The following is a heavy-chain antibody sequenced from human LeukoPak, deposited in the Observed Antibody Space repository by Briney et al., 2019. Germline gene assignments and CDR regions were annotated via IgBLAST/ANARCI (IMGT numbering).Heavy chain of an antibody. CDR2: INHSGST. D-gene: IGHD1-26*01. Sequence: SETLSLTCAVYGGSFSGYYWSWIRQPPGKGLEWIGEINHSGSTNYNPSLKSRVTISVDTSKNQFSLKLSSVTAADTAVYYCARGWDLVGATPRLDWFDPWGQGTLVTVSS. CDR3: ARGWDLVGATPRLDWFDP. CDR1: GGSFSGYY. J-gene: IGHJ5*02. V-gene: IGHV4-34*01.